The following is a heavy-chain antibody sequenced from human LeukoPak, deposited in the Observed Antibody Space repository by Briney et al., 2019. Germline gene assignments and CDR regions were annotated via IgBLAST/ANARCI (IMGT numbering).Heavy chain of an antibody. CDR2: ISWNSGYI. CDR1: GFTFDEYA. V-gene: IGHV3-9*01. Sequence: GGSLRLSCAASGFTFDEYAMHWVRQPPGKGLEWVSGISWNSGYINYADSVKGRFTIPRDNAKNSVYLQMSSLRTEDTALYYCAKDINYSNYYYYGMDVWGQGTTVTVSS. CDR3: AKDINYSNYYYYGMDV. J-gene: IGHJ6*02. D-gene: IGHD4-11*01.